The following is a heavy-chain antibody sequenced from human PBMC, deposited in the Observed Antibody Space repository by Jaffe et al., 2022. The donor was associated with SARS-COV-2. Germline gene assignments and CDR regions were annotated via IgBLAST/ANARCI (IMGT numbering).Heavy chain of an antibody. CDR1: GFTFSSYW. CDR3: ARGPGGIAAAGRRYYFDY. Sequence: EVQLVESGGGLVQPGGSLRLSCAASGFTFSSYWMSWVRQAPGKGLEWVANIKQDGSEKYYVDSVKGRFTISRDNAKNSLYLQMNSLRAEDTAVYYCARGPGGIAAAGRRYYFDYWGQGTLVTVSS. CDR2: IKQDGSEK. D-gene: IGHD6-13*01. V-gene: IGHV3-7*03. J-gene: IGHJ4*02.